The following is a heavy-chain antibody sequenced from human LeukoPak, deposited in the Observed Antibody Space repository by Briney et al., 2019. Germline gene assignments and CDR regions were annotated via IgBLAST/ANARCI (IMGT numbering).Heavy chain of an antibody. Sequence: VASVKVSCKDSGYTFTGYYMHWVRQAPGQGGEGMGRINPNSGGTNYAQKFQGRVTITRDTSISTAYMELSRLRSDDTAVYYCARDLEYSSSDYWGQGTLVTVSS. CDR3: ARDLEYSSSDY. J-gene: IGHJ4*02. D-gene: IGHD6-6*01. V-gene: IGHV1-2*06. CDR1: GYTFTGYY. CDR2: INPNSGGT.